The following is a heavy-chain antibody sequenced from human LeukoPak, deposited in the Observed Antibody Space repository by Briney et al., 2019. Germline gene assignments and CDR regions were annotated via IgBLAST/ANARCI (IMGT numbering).Heavy chain of an antibody. CDR3: ARLEIGRNIEYYHYGMDV. CDR2: IYYSGST. J-gene: IGHJ6*02. D-gene: IGHD1/OR15-1a*01. CDR1: GGSVSSDSYY. V-gene: IGHV4-61*01. Sequence: PSETPSLTCTVSGGSVSSDSYYWTWMRQPPGKGLEGIGYIYYSGSTNYNASLKSLVTISVDTSQNQFSLKLSSVTAADTAVYYCARLEIGRNIEYYHYGMDVWGQGTTVTVSS.